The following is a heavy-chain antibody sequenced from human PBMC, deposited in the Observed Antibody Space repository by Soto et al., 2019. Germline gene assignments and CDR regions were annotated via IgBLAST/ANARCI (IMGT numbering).Heavy chain of an antibody. Sequence: QVQLVESGGGVVQPGRSLRLYCAASGFTFSSYGMHWVRQAPGKGLEWVAVISYDGSNKYYADSVKGRFTISRDNSKNTLYLQMNSLRAEDTAVYYCAKDRVVVPAARGYYYYCMDVWGQGTTVTVSS. CDR1: GFTFSSYG. J-gene: IGHJ6*02. CDR3: AKDRVVVPAARGYYYYCMDV. D-gene: IGHD2-2*01. CDR2: ISYDGSNK. V-gene: IGHV3-30*18.